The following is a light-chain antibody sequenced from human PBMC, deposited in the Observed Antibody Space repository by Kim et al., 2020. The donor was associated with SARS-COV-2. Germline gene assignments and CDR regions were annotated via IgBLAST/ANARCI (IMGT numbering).Light chain of an antibody. J-gene: IGLJ3*02. Sequence: NFMLTQPHSVSESPGKTVTISCTRSSGSIASNYVQLYQQRPGSAPTTVIYEDNQRPSGVPDRFSGSIDSSSNSASLTISGLKTEDEADYYCQSYDSSNPCVFGGGTQLTVL. CDR2: EDN. V-gene: IGLV6-57*04. CDR1: SGSIASNY. CDR3: QSYDSSNPCV.